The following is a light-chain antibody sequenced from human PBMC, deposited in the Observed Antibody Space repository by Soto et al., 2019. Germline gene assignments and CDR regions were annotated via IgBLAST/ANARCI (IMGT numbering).Light chain of an antibody. CDR1: QDIRNY. CDR2: WAS. Sequence: DIQMTQSPSSLSASVGDSVTITCQASQDIRNYLAWYQQKPGQPPKLLIYWASTRESGVPDRFSGSGSGTDFTLTISSLQAEDVAVYYCQQFYNTPLTFGQGTKVDIK. CDR3: QQFYNTPLT. V-gene: IGKV4-1*01. J-gene: IGKJ1*01.